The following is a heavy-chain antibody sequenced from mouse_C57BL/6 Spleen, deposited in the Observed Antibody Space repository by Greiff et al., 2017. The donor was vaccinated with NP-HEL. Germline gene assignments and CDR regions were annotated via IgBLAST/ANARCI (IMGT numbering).Heavy chain of an antibody. D-gene: IGHD2-3*01. CDR1: GYSITSGYY. CDR3: ARAGWLLRD. CDR2: ISYDGSN. Sequence: EVHLVESGPGLVKPSQSLSLTCSVTGYSITSGYYWNWIRQFPGNKLEWMGYISYDGSNNYNPSLKNRISITRDTSKNQFFLKLNSVTTEDTATYYCARAGWLLRDWGQGTTLTVSS. V-gene: IGHV3-6*01. J-gene: IGHJ2*01.